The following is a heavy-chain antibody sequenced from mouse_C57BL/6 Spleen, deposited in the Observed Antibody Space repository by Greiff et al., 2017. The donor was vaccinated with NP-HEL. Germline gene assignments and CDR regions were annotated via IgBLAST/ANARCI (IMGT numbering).Heavy chain of an antibody. CDR1: GFTFSDYG. V-gene: IGHV5-17*01. Sequence: EVQWVESGGGLVKPGGSLKLSCAASGFTFSDYGMYWVRQAPEKGLEWVAYISSGSSTIYYADTVKGRFTISRDNAKNTLFLQMTRLRSEDTAMYYCTRGGLNYPYSDMDYWGQGTSVTVSS. J-gene: IGHJ4*01. D-gene: IGHD2-1*01. CDR3: TRGGLNYPYSDMDY. CDR2: ISSGSSTI.